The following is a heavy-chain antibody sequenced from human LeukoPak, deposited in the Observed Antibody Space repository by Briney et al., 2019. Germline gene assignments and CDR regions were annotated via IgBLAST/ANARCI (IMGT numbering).Heavy chain of an antibody. V-gene: IGHV5-51*01. CDR1: GYSFTSYW. CDR3: ARGGVELSPPVDAFDI. CDR2: IYLGDSDT. D-gene: IGHD3-16*02. J-gene: IGHJ3*02. Sequence: GESLKISCKGSGYSFTSYWIGWVRQMPGKGLEWMGIIYLGDSDTRYSPSFQGQVTISADKSISTAYLQWSSLKASGTAMYYCARGGVELSPPVDAFDIWGQGTMVTVSS.